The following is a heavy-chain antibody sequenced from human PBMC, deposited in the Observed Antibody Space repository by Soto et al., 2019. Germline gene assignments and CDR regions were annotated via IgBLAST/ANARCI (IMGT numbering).Heavy chain of an antibody. CDR3: ARQGIAAAGTRFYRYYYGMDV. D-gene: IGHD6-13*01. Sequence: PGESLKISCKGSGYSFTSYWIGWVRQMPGKGLEWMGIIYPGDSDTRYSPSFQGQVTISADKSISTAYLQWSSLKASDTAMYYCARQGIAAAGTRFYRYYYGMDVWGQGTTVTVSS. V-gene: IGHV5-51*01. J-gene: IGHJ6*02. CDR2: IYPGDSDT. CDR1: GYSFTSYW.